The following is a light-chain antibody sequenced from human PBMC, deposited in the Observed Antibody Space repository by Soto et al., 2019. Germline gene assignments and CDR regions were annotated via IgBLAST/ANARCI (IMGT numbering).Light chain of an antibody. Sequence: EIVLTQFPGTLSLSPGERATLSCKASQTVTSNYLAWYQQKPGQAPRLLIYGASKRATGIPDRFSGSGSGTDFTLTISRLEPNDFAVYYCQQYGSSWYTFGQGTKLEIK. CDR2: GAS. CDR1: QTVTSNY. CDR3: QQYGSSWYT. J-gene: IGKJ2*01. V-gene: IGKV3-20*01.